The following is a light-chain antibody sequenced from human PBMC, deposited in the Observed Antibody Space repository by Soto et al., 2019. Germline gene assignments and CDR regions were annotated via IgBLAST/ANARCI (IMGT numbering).Light chain of an antibody. CDR2: EVS. J-gene: IGLJ1*01. CDR3: SSYTSSSTRV. CDR1: SSDVGAYDY. Sequence: QSVLTKPASVSGSPGQSITISRIGTSSDVGAYDYVSWYQQHPDKAPKLMIYEVSNRPSGVSNRFSGSESVNTATLTISGLQADDEADYYCSSYTSSSTRVFGTGTKVTVL. V-gene: IGLV2-14*03.